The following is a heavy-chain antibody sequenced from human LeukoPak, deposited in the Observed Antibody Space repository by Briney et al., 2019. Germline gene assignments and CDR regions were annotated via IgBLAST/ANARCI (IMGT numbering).Heavy chain of an antibody. J-gene: IGHJ6*02. CDR3: ARVWEPTYYYGMDV. CDR2: LDTSGST. CDR1: GGYISSYY. Sequence: SETLSLTCTVSGGYISSYYWNWIRQPAGKGLEWIGRLDTSGSTNFNPSLKSRVTMSVDTSKNQFSLKLSSVTAADTAVYYCARVWEPTYYYGMDVWAKGPRSPSP. V-gene: IGHV4-4*07. D-gene: IGHD1-26*01.